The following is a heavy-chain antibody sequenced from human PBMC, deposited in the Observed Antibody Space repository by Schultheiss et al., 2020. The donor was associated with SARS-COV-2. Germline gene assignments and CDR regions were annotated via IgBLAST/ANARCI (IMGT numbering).Heavy chain of an antibody. V-gene: IGHV4-59*08. CDR2: IHDSGIT. J-gene: IGHJ5*02. CDR1: GVSISSYC. D-gene: IGHD2-8*02. Sequence: SETLSLTCTVTGVSISSYCWNWIRQSPGKGLEWIGFIHDSGITNYNPSLESRVTISVDTSKNQFSLKLTSVIAADTAVYYCARRRSDGNWWLDTWGQGTLVTVAS. CDR3: ARRRSDGNWWLDT.